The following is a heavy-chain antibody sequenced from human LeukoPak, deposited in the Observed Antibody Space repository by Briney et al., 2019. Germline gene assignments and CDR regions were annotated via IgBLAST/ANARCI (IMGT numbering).Heavy chain of an antibody. CDR1: GYTFTSYG. Sequence: ASVKVSCKASGYTFTSYGISWVRQAPGQGLEWMGWISAYNGNTNYAQKLQGRVTMTTDTSTSTAYMELRGLRSDDTAVYYCARGPLPQXSXXXXXXXDXWGQXXMXTVSS. CDR3: ARGPLPQXSXXXXXXXDX. CDR2: ISAYNGNT. J-gene: IGHJ3*01. D-gene: IGHD6-13*01. V-gene: IGHV1-18*01.